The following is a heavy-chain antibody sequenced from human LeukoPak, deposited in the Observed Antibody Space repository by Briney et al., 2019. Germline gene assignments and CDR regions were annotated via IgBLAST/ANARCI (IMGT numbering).Heavy chain of an antibody. CDR2: VSGSDGST. V-gene: IGHV3-23*01. CDR3: AKGFRGAATDAFDL. CDR1: GFTFSRYT. D-gene: IGHD3-10*01. J-gene: IGHJ3*01. Sequence: GGSLRLSCVASGFTFSRYTMTWVRQAPGRGLEWVSSVSGSDGSTRYADPVKGRFTMSRDNSKNTLYLQMNSLRAEDTAVYYCAKGFRGAATDAFDLWGQGTMVTVSS.